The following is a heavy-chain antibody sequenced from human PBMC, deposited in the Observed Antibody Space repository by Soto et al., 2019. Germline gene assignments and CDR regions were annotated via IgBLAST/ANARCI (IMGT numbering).Heavy chain of an antibody. CDR3: YGDLDYYYYYGMDV. CDR2: IIPIFGTA. V-gene: IGHV1-69*06. J-gene: IGHJ6*02. Sequence: GTSVNVSCKASGGTFSSYAISWVRQALGQGLEWMGGIIPIFGTANYAQKFQGRVTITADKSTSTAYMELSSLGSEDTAVYYCYGDLDYYYYYGMDVWGQGTTVTVS. D-gene: IGHD4-17*01. CDR1: GGTFSSYA.